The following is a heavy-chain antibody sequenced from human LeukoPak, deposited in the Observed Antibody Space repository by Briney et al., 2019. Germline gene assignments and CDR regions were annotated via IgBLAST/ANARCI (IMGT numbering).Heavy chain of an antibody. V-gene: IGHV1-69*04. Sequence: SVKVSCKASGGTFSSYAISWVRQAPGQGLEWMGRIIPILGIANYAQKFQGRVTITADKSTSTAYMEQSSLRSEDTAVYYCAREGLTYYYDSSGYYPWGQGTLVTVSS. CDR2: IIPILGIA. CDR1: GGTFSSYA. CDR3: AREGLTYYYDSSGYYP. J-gene: IGHJ5*02. D-gene: IGHD3-22*01.